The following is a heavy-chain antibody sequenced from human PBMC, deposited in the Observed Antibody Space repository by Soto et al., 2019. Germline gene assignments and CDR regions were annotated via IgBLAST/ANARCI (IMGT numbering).Heavy chain of an antibody. V-gene: IGHV1-69*01. CDR1: GGTFSSYA. Sequence: QVQLVQSGAEVKKPGSSVKVSCKASGGTFSSYAISWVRQAPGQGLEWMGGIIPIFGTANYAQKFQGRVTITADESTSTAYMELSSLRAEETAVYYCARMSIAAAGMFPSWFDPWGQGTLVTGSS. CDR3: ARMSIAAAGMFPSWFDP. J-gene: IGHJ5*02. D-gene: IGHD6-13*01. CDR2: IIPIFGTA.